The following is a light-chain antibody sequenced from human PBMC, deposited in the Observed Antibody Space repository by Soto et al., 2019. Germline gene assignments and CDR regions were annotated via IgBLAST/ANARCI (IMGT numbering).Light chain of an antibody. CDR2: DSS. V-gene: IGKV3-11*01. Sequence: VLTQSPATLSLSPGERATLSCRASQNIDIYLAWYQQKPGQAPRLLIYDSSNRATGIPARFSGSASGTDFTLTISSLEPEDFAVYYCHQRSTWPPITFGQGTRLDIK. CDR3: HQRSTWPPIT. J-gene: IGKJ5*01. CDR1: QNIDIY.